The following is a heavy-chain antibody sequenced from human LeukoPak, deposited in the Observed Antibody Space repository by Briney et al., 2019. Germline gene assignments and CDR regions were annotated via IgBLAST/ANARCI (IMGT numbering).Heavy chain of an antibody. CDR2: INPNSGST. V-gene: IGHV1-2*02. CDR3: ARGSKHDFWSGYYFDWFDP. CDR1: GYTFTGYY. Sequence: ASVKVSCKASGYTFTGYYMHWVRQAPGRGLEWMGWINPNSGSTNYAQKFQGRVTMTRDTSISTAYMELSRLRSDDTAVYYCARGSKHDFWSGYYFDWFDPWGQGTLVTVSS. D-gene: IGHD3-3*01. J-gene: IGHJ5*02.